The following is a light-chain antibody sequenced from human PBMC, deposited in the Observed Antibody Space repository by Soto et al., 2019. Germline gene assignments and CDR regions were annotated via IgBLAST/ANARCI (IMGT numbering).Light chain of an antibody. CDR1: QIINTY. V-gene: IGKV1-39*01. J-gene: IGKJ2*01. CDR2: AAS. Sequence: DIQMTQSPSSLSASVGDRVTITCRASQIINTYLNWYQQKPGKAPKLLIFAASSLQSGVPSRLRGSGSRTDFTLAINSLQPEDFSPYYCQQSYSTLYTFGQGTKLQI. CDR3: QQSYSTLYT.